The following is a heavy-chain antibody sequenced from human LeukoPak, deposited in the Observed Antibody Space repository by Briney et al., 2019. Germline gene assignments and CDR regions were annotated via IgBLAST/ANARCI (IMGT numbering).Heavy chain of an antibody. Sequence: SVKVSCKASGGTFSSYAISWVRQAPGQGLEWMGGIIPFFGTANYAQKFRGRVTITADESTSTAYMELSSLRSEDTAVYYCARENGVVVTGFDYWGQGTLVTVSS. J-gene: IGHJ4*02. CDR3: ARENGVVVTGFDY. D-gene: IGHD3-22*01. CDR1: GGTFSSYA. CDR2: IIPFFGTA. V-gene: IGHV1-69*01.